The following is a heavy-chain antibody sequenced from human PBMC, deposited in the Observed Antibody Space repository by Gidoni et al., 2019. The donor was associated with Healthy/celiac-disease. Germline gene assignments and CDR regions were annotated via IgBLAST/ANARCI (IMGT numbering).Heavy chain of an antibody. CDR2: INWKGGST. CDR1: GCTFEDYG. D-gene: IGHD6-13*01. V-gene: IGHV3-20*04. CDR3: AREGQQLVN. J-gene: IGHJ4*02. Sequence: EVKLVESGGGVVRPGGSLRLSWAASGCTFEDYGMSWVRQAPGKGLEWVSGINWKGGSTGYADSVKGRFTISRDNAKNSLYLQMNSRRAEDTALYYCAREGQQLVNWGQGTLVTVSS.